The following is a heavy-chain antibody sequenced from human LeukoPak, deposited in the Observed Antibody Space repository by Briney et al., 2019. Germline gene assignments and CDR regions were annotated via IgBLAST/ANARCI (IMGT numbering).Heavy chain of an antibody. J-gene: IGHJ4*02. CDR1: GFTFSSYW. V-gene: IGHV3-7*03. Sequence: GGSLRLSCAASGFTFSSYWMSWVRQAPGKGLEWVANIKQDGSEKYYVDSVKGRFTISRDNSKNTLYLQMNSLRAEDTAVYYCASQTYYYDSSGYSDPFDYWGQGTLVTVSS. D-gene: IGHD3-22*01. CDR2: IKQDGSEK. CDR3: ASQTYYYDSSGYSDPFDY.